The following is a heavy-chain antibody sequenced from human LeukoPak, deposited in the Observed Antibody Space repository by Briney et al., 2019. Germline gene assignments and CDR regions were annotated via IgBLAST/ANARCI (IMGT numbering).Heavy chain of an antibody. CDR3: ASPSGYCGDYGFDY. D-gene: IGHD4-17*01. CDR2: ISSGGST. V-gene: IGHV3-53*01. CDR1: GFTVSSNY. Sequence: GGSLRLSCAASGFTVSSNYMSWVRQAPGKGLEWVSVISSGGSTYYADSVKGRFTISRDNSENTLYLQMNSLRAEDTAVYYCASPSGYCGDYGFDYWGQGTLVTVSS. J-gene: IGHJ4*02.